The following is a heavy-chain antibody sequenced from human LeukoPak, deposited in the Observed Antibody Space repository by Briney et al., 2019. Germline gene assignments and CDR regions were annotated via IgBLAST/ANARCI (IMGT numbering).Heavy chain of an antibody. CDR3: ATDGLSSGYYYDAFDI. Sequence: ASVKVSCKVSGYTLTELSMHWVRQAPGKGLEWMGGFDPEDGETIHAQKFQGRVTMTEDTSTDTAYMELSSLRSEDTAVYYCATDGLSSGYYYDAFDIWGQGTMVTVSS. D-gene: IGHD3-22*01. J-gene: IGHJ3*02. CDR1: GYTLTELS. CDR2: FDPEDGET. V-gene: IGHV1-24*01.